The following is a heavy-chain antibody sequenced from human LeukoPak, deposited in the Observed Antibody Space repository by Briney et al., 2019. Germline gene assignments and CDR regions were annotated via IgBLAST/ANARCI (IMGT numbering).Heavy chain of an antibody. CDR2: IYPGDSDT. D-gene: IGHD3-22*01. V-gene: IGHV5-51*01. J-gene: IGHJ3*02. CDR1: GYSFTSYW. Sequence: GESLKISCKGSGYSFTSYWIGWVRQMPGKGLEWMGIIYPGDSDTRYSPSFQGQVTISADKSISTAYLQWSSLKASDTAMYYCARRRRYDSSGYYYPDAFDIWGQGTMVIFSS. CDR3: ARRRRYDSSGYYYPDAFDI.